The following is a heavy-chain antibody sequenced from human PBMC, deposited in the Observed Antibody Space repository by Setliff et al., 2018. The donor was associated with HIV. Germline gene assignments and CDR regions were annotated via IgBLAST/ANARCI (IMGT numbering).Heavy chain of an antibody. D-gene: IGHD4-4*01. Sequence: GGSLRLSCSASGFTFSDYEINWVRQAPGRGLEWVSSISIGSGGAIDYADSVQGRFTISRDNSKNTVYLQMNDLRAEDTALYYCVRDLMPTVSGEISPDAFGVWGQGTMVTVSS. J-gene: IGHJ3*01. CDR1: GFTFSDYE. CDR2: ISIGSGGAI. V-gene: IGHV3-48*03. CDR3: VRDLMPTVSGEISPDAFGV.